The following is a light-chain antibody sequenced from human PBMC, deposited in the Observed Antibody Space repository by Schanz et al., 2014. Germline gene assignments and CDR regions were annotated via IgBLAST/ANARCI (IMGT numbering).Light chain of an antibody. J-gene: IGKJ1*01. Sequence: EIVMTQSPATLSVSPGERATLSCRASQSVHINYLAWHQQKPGQAPRLLIYGASSRATGIPDRFSGSGSGTDFTLTISKLEPEDFAVYYCQQFGSSPWTFGQGTRVEI. CDR2: GAS. CDR3: QQFGSSPWT. V-gene: IGKV3-20*01. CDR1: QSVHINY.